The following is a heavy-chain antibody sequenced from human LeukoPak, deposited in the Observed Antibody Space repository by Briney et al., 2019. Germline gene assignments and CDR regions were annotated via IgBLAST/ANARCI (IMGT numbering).Heavy chain of an antibody. Sequence: GGSLRLSCAASGLTFSSYAMSWVRQAPGKGLEWVSAISGSGGSTYYADSVKGRFTISRDNSKNTLYLQMNSLRAEGTAVYYCAKDLSPGTYDYWGQGTLVTVSS. V-gene: IGHV3-23*01. J-gene: IGHJ4*02. CDR3: AKDLSPGTYDY. CDR1: GLTFSSYA. D-gene: IGHD1-1*01. CDR2: ISGSGGST.